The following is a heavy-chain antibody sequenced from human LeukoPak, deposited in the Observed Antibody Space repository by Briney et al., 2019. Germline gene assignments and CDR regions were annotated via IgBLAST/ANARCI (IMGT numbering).Heavy chain of an antibody. CDR1: GYTFTGYY. J-gene: IGHJ4*02. CDR3: ARDGAGITGTPFDY. V-gene: IGHV1-2*02. D-gene: IGHD1-20*01. CDR2: INPNSGGT. Sequence: ASVKVSCKASGYTFTGYYMHWVRQAPGQGLEWMGWINPNSGGTNYAQKFQGRVTMTRDTSISTAYMELSRLRSDDTAVYYCARDGAGITGTPFDYWGQGTLVTVSS.